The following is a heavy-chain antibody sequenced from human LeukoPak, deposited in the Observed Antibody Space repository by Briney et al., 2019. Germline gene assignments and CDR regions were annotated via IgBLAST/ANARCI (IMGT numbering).Heavy chain of an antibody. CDR1: GYSFTKYG. J-gene: IGHJ4*02. CDR3: ARSGLGTGWSFSDF. V-gene: IGHV1-18*01. D-gene: IGHD6-19*01. CDR2: ISNYNGNT. Sequence: GASVKVSCKASGYSFTKYGFNWVRQAPGQGLEWMGWISNYNGNTDYAQKFQGRVTMTTDTMTTTAYMELRSLKSDDTAVYYCARSGLGTGWSFSDFWGQGTLATVSS.